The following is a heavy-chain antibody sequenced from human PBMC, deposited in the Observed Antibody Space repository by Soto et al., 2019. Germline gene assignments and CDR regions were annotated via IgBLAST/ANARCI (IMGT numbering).Heavy chain of an antibody. V-gene: IGHV3-49*04. D-gene: IGHD5-18*01. Sequence: GGSLRLSCTASGFTFGDYAMSWVRQAPGKGLEWVGFIRSKAYGGTTEYAASVKGRFTISRDDSKSIAYLQMNSLKIEDTAVYYCTLYSYGYFYYYYGMDVWGQGTTVTV. CDR1: GFTFGDYA. CDR3: TLYSYGYFYYYYGMDV. J-gene: IGHJ6*02. CDR2: IRSKAYGGTT.